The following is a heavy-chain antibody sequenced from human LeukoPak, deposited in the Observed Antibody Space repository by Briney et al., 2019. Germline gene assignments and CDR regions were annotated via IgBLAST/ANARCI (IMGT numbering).Heavy chain of an antibody. CDR1: GGTFSSYA. J-gene: IGHJ4*02. CDR2: IIPILGIA. D-gene: IGHD3-10*01. Sequence: SVKVSCKASGGTFSSYAISWVRQAPGQGLEWMGRIIPILGIANYAQKFQGRDTITADKSTSTAYMELSSLRSEDTAVYYCARDLGSGSYLEYYFDYWGQGTLVTVSS. V-gene: IGHV1-69*04. CDR3: ARDLGSGSYLEYYFDY.